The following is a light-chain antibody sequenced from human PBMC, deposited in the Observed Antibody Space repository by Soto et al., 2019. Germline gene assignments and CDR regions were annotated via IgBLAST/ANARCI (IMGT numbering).Light chain of an antibody. V-gene: IGKV3-11*01. J-gene: IGKJ1*01. CDR2: DAS. Sequence: EIVLTQSPATLSLSPGERATLSCRASQSVSSYFALYQQKPGQAPRLLIYDASNRASGIPVRFSGSGYGTAFTLTISSLEPEDFAVYYCQQRGNWPLTFGQRTKVEI. CDR3: QQRGNWPLT. CDR1: QSVSSY.